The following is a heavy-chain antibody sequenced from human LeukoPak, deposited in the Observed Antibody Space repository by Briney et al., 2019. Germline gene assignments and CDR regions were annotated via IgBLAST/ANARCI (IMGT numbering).Heavy chain of an antibody. CDR1: GGSISSSSYY. CDR2: IYYSGST. J-gene: IGHJ4*02. V-gene: IGHV4-39*01. CDR3: ASEITMVRGVLDY. D-gene: IGHD3-10*01. Sequence: SETLSLTCTVSGGSISSSSYYWGWIRQPPGKGLEWIGSIYYSGSTYYNPSLKSRVTISVDTSKNQFSLKLSSVTAADTAVYYCASEITMVRGVLDYWGQGTLVTVSS.